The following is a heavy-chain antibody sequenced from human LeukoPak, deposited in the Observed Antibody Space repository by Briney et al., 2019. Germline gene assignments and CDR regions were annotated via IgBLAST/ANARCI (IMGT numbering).Heavy chain of an antibody. V-gene: IGHV3-30*18. CDR1: GFTFSSYG. D-gene: IGHD1-26*01. J-gene: IGHJ4*02. CDR3: AKDRDASAFDY. Sequence: PGGSLRLSCAASGFTFSSYGMHWVRQAPGKGLEWVAVISYDGSNKYYADPVKGQFTISRDNSKNTLYLQMNSLRAEDTAVYYCAKDRDASAFDYWGQGTLVTVSS. CDR2: ISYDGSNK.